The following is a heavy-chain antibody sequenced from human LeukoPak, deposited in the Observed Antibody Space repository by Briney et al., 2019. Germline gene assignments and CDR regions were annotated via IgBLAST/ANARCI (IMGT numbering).Heavy chain of an antibody. V-gene: IGHV3-23*01. Sequence: GGSLRLSCAASGLTFSTYTMYWVRHPPGKRLEWVSIIGSSGGGIHYADSVKGRFTISRDNSKNALYLQMNSLRVEDTAVYYCAIDPNWGTHSWGQGVLVTVSS. J-gene: IGHJ4*02. CDR3: AIDPNWGTHS. CDR2: IGSSGGGI. D-gene: IGHD7-27*01. CDR1: GLTFSTYT.